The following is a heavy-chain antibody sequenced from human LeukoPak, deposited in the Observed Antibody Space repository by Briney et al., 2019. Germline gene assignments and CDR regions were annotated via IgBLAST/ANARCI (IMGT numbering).Heavy chain of an antibody. D-gene: IGHD6-19*01. CDR2: IYPGDSDT. V-gene: IGHV5-51*01. Sequence: GESLKISCKGSGYSFTSYWIGWVRQMPGKGLEWMGIIYPGDSDTRYSPSFQGQVTISVDTSKNQFSLKLSSVTAADTAVYYCARSCGWYSPDAFDIWGQGTMVTVSS. CDR1: GYSFTSYW. J-gene: IGHJ3*02. CDR3: ARSCGWYSPDAFDI.